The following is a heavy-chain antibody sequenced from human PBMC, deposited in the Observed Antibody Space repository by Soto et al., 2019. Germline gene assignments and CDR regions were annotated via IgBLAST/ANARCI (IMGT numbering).Heavy chain of an antibody. Sequence: GGSLRLSCAASGFTFSSYSMNWVRQAPGKGLEWVSSISSSSSYIYYADSVKGRFTISRDNAKNSLYLQMNSLRAEDTAVYYCARVSEWEWLRLRDYYYYYMDVWGKGTTVTVSS. CDR3: ARVSEWEWLRLRDYYYYYMDV. CDR1: GFTFSSYS. V-gene: IGHV3-21*01. J-gene: IGHJ6*03. CDR2: ISSSSSYI. D-gene: IGHD5-12*01.